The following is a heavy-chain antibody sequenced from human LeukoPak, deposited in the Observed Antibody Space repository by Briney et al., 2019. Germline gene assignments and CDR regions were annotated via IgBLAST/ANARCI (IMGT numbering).Heavy chain of an antibody. CDR2: IRSKANSYAT. Sequence: GGSLRLSCAASGFTFSGSAMHWVRQASGKGLEWVGRIRSKANSYATAYAASVKGRFTISRDDSKNTAYLQMNILKTEDTAVYYCTSATDYDILTGYYPQYYFDYWGQGTLVTVSS. CDR3: TSATDYDILTGYYPQYYFDY. D-gene: IGHD3-9*01. J-gene: IGHJ4*02. V-gene: IGHV3-73*01. CDR1: GFTFSGSA.